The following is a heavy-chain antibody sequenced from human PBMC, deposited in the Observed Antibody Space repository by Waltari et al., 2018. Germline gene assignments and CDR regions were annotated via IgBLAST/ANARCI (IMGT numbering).Heavy chain of an antibody. D-gene: IGHD3-10*01. V-gene: IGHV3-48*04. Sequence: EVQLVETGGGLIQPGGSLRLSCAASGFTVSSTYMTWVRQAPGKGLEWVSYISRSSNTIYYADSVKGRFTISRDNAKNSLYLQMNNLRAEDSAVYYCATEGVRYFDLWGRGTLVTVSP. CDR3: ATEGVRYFDL. J-gene: IGHJ2*01. CDR1: GFTVSSTY. CDR2: ISRSSNTI.